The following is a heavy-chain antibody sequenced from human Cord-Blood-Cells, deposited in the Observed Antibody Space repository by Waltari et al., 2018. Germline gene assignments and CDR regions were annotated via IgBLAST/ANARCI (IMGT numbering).Heavy chain of an antibody. V-gene: IGHV3-9*01. CDR2: ISWNSGSI. CDR3: ARSEGLRLGVFFDY. CDR1: GFTFDDYA. J-gene: IGHJ4*02. D-gene: IGHD5-12*01. Sequence: EVQLVESGGGLVQPGRSLRLSCAASGFTFDDYAMHWVRQAPGKGLEWVSGISWNSGSIGYADSVKGRFTISRDNAKNSLYLQMNSLRAEDTALYYCARSEGLRLGVFFDYWGQGTLVTVSS.